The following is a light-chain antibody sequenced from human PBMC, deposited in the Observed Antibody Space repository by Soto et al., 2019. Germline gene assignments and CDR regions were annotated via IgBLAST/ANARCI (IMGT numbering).Light chain of an antibody. CDR1: SSDVGGYNY. J-gene: IGLJ2*01. Sequence: QSALTQPASVSGSPGQSITISCTGTSSDVGGYNYVSWYQQHPGKAPKLMIYDVSNRPSGVSNRFSGSKSGNTASLTISGXXXXXXXXXXCSSYTSSSTLGVFGGGTKLTV. CDR2: DVS. CDR3: SSYTSSSTLGV. V-gene: IGLV2-14*01.